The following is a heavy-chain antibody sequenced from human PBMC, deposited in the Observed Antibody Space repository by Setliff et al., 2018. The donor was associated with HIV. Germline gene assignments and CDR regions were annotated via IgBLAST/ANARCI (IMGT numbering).Heavy chain of an antibody. CDR1: GGTFSSYA. V-gene: IGHV1-69*10. J-gene: IGHJ5*02. D-gene: IGHD2-2*02. CDR2: IIPILGIA. Sequence: GASVKVSCKASGGTFSSYAISWVRQAPGQGLEWMGGIIPILGIANYAPKFQDRVTMTRDTSTTTVYMELSSLRSDDTAVYYCARAQFNTSPWVNSWGQGTLVTVSS. CDR3: ARAQFNTSPWVNS.